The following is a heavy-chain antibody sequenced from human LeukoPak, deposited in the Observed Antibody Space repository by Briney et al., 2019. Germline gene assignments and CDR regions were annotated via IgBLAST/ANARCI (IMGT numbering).Heavy chain of an antibody. CDR3: ANPIWAPGIAVAGYFDY. D-gene: IGHD6-19*01. V-gene: IGHV3-23*01. CDR2: ISGSGGST. Sequence: GGSLRLSCAASGFTFSSYAMSWVRQAPGKGLEWVSAISGSGGSTYYADSVRGRFTISRDNSKNTLYLQMNSLRAEDTAVYYCANPIWAPGIAVAGYFDYWGRGTLVTVSS. CDR1: GFTFSSYA. J-gene: IGHJ4*02.